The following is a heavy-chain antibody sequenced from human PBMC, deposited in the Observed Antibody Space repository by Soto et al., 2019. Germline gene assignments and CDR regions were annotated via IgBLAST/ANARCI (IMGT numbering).Heavy chain of an antibody. CDR1: GGTFSSYA. CDR3: ASGWELIHFYFDS. D-gene: IGHD1-26*01. V-gene: IGHV1-69*10. CDR2: IIPILGTA. Sequence: SVKVSCKASGGTFSSYAISWVRQAPGQGLEWMGGIIPILGTANYAQKFQGRVTITADKSISTAYMELSRLRTDDSAVYYCASGWELIHFYFDSWGQGTLVTVSS. J-gene: IGHJ4*02.